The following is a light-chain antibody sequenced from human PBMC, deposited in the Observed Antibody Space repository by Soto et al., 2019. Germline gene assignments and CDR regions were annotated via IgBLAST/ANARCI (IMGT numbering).Light chain of an antibody. CDR1: SSDVGGYNY. V-gene: IGLV2-8*01. CDR2: EVS. J-gene: IGLJ1*01. Sequence: QSALTQAPSAAGAPGQSVTISCTGTSSDVGGYNYVSWYQQHPGKAPKLMIYEVSKRPSGVPDRFSGSKSGNTASLTVSGLQAEDEADYYCSSYAGSNNSVFGTGTKVTV. CDR3: SSYAGSNNSV.